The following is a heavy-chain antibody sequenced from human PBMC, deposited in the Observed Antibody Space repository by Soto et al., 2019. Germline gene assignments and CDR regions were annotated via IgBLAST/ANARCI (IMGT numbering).Heavy chain of an antibody. CDR1: GGPFNNFI. V-gene: IGHV1-69*02. Sequence: QVLLEQSGSVVKRPGSSVTVSCKASGGPFNNFIFTWVRQAPGQGLEWMGRIIPILNKTNYAQTFRGRVAITADTPASTSYIELTGLRLDDTAMYYCGKDFSGYTSLWGQGTLVSVTS. CDR3: GKDFSGYTSL. J-gene: IGHJ4*02. D-gene: IGHD3-3*01. CDR2: IIPILNKT.